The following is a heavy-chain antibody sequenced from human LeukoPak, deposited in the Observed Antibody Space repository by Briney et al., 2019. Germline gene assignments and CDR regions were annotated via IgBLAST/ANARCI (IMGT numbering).Heavy chain of an antibody. V-gene: IGHV4-59*08. J-gene: IGHJ5*02. CDR2: IYSSGST. D-gene: IGHD5-18*01. CDR1: GGSIRGYY. CDR3: ARQFYTAIVLFWFDP. Sequence: SETLSLTCNVSGGSIRGYYWSWIRQPPGKGLEWIGYIYSSGSTNYNPSLKSRVTISVDTSKNQFSLKLSSVTAADTAVYYCARQFYTAIVLFWFDPWGLGTQVTVSS.